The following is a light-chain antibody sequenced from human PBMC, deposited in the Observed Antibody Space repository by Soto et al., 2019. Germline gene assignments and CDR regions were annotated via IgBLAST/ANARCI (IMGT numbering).Light chain of an antibody. Sequence: EIVLTQSPGTLSLSPGERATLSCRASQSVSSSSLAWYQQKPGQAPRLLIYGASSRATGIPDRFSGSGSETDFTLTISRREPEDFAVYYSQQYVSSPEFTFGPGTKVDIK. V-gene: IGKV3-20*01. CDR1: QSVSSSS. J-gene: IGKJ3*01. CDR2: GAS. CDR3: QQYVSSPEFT.